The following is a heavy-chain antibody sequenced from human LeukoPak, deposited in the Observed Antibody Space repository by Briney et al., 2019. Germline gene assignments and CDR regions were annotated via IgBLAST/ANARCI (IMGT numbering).Heavy chain of an antibody. CDR2: INPNSGGT. V-gene: IGHV1-2*02. CDR1: GYTFTGYY. D-gene: IGHD5-18*01. Sequence: GSVKVSCKASGYTFTGYYMHWVRQAPGQGLEWMGWINPNSGGTNYAQKFQGRVTMTRDTSISTAYMELSRLRSDDTAMYYCARDATAMVDFDYWGQGTLVTVSS. CDR3: ARDATAMVDFDY. J-gene: IGHJ4*02.